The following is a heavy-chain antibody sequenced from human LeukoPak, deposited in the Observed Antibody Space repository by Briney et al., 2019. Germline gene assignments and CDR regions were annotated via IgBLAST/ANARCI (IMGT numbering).Heavy chain of an antibody. Sequence: PGGSLRLSCAASGFTFSRSGMHSVRQAPGKGLEWVAFIRYDGGESFYGDSVKGRFTISRDNSKNTLYLQMNSLRDEDTGVYYCAKDNPIEEVPGLGPGQWGQGTLVTVSS. J-gene: IGHJ4*02. V-gene: IGHV3-30*02. CDR1: GFTFSRSG. D-gene: IGHD2-2*01. CDR2: IRYDGGES. CDR3: AKDNPIEEVPGLGPGQ.